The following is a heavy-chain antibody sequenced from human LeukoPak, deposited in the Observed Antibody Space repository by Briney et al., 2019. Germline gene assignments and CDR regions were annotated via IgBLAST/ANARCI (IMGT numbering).Heavy chain of an antibody. D-gene: IGHD6-19*01. V-gene: IGHV3-23*01. Sequence: GGSLRLSCAASGFTFSSYAMSWVRQAPGKGLEWVSAISGSGGSTYYADSVKGRFTISRDNSKNTLYLQMNSLRAEDTAVYYCPRLVRQYLYRMFVPWGQGTLVTVSS. CDR2: ISGSGGST. CDR1: GFTFSSYA. J-gene: IGHJ5*02. CDR3: PRLVRQYLYRMFVP.